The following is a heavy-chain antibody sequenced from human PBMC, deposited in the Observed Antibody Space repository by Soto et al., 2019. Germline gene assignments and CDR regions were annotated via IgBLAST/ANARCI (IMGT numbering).Heavy chain of an antibody. CDR1: GFTFSDAG. Sequence: PGGSLRLSCAASGFTFSDAGMSWVRQAPGKGLDWVGRIKSKSDGGTTEYAAPVRGRFTISRDDSKNTLYLQMNSLKTEDTAVYYCTTDLLRIAVVVGSTGYFNPWGQGTPVTVSS. D-gene: IGHD2-15*01. CDR3: TTDLLRIAVVVGSTGYFNP. V-gene: IGHV3-15*01. CDR2: IKSKSDGGTT. J-gene: IGHJ5*02.